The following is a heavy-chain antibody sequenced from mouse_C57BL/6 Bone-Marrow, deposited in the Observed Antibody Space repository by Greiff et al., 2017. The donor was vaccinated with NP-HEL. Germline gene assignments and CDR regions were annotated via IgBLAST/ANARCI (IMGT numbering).Heavy chain of an antibody. V-gene: IGHV5-17*01. Sequence: EVKLQESGGGLVKPGGSLKLSCAASGFTFSDYGMHWVRQAPEKGLEWVAYISSGSSTIYYADTVKGRFTISRDNAKNTLFLQMTSLRSEDTAMYYCARTPFITTVVATDYWGQGTTLTVSS. CDR2: ISSGSSTI. CDR3: ARTPFITTVVATDY. J-gene: IGHJ2*01. D-gene: IGHD1-1*01. CDR1: GFTFSDYG.